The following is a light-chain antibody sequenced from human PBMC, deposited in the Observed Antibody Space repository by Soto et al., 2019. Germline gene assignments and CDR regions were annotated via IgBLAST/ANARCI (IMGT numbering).Light chain of an antibody. CDR1: QRVSSN. V-gene: IGKV3-15*01. J-gene: IGKJ1*01. CDR3: QQYNNWPRT. Sequence: EIVMTQSPATLSVSPGERATLSCRASQRVSSNLAWYQQKPGQAPRLLIYGASTRDTGIPARFSGSGSGTEFTLTISSLQSEDIAVYYCQQYNNWPRTFGQGTKVEIK. CDR2: GAS.